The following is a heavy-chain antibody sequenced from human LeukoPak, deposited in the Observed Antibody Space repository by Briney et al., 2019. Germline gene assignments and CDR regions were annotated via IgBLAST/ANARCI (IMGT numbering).Heavy chain of an antibody. Sequence: GGSLRLSCAASGFTFSSYWMGWVRQAPGKGLEWVANIKQDGSEKYYVDSVKGRFTISRDNAKNSLYLQMNSLRAEDTAVYYCAREHNDFWSGYFDYWGQGTLVTVSS. CDR2: IKQDGSEK. J-gene: IGHJ4*02. V-gene: IGHV3-7*01. CDR3: AREHNDFWSGYFDY. CDR1: GFTFSSYW. D-gene: IGHD3-3*01.